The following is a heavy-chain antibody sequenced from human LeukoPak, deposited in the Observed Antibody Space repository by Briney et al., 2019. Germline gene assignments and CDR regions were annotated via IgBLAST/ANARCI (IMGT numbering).Heavy chain of an antibody. CDR1: GGPISSSSYY. V-gene: IGHV4-39*01. CDR2: IYYSGST. Sequence: PSETLSLTCTVSGGPISSSSYYWGWIRQPPGKGLEWIGSIYYSGSTYYNPSLKSRVTISVDTSKNQFSLKLSSVTAADTAVYYCARLSVITVTTEGVDYWGQGTLVTVSS. D-gene: IGHD4-11*01. J-gene: IGHJ4*02. CDR3: ARLSVITVTTEGVDY.